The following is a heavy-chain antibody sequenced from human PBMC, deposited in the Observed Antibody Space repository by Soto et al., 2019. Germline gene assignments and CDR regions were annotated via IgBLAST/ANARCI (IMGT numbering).Heavy chain of an antibody. CDR1: GGSVSSGSYY. D-gene: IGHD6-19*01. J-gene: IGHJ5*02. V-gene: IGHV4-61*01. CDR2: IYYSGCT. Sequence: PSETLSLTCTVSGGSVSSGSYYWSWIRQPPGKGLEWIGYIYYSGCTNYNPSLKSRVTISVDTSKNQFSLKLSSVTAADTAVYYCARDFQPGYSSGWYRLGPWGQGTLVTVSS. CDR3: ARDFQPGYSSGWYRLGP.